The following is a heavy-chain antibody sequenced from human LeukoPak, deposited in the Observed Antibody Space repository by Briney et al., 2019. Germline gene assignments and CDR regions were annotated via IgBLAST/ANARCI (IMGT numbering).Heavy chain of an antibody. CDR2: INPSGGST. D-gene: IGHD3-9*01. CDR3: ARDHGIGYFDWLFRSYYYYGMDV. Sequence: ASVKVSCKASGYTFTSYYMHWVRQAPGQGLEWMGIINPSGGSTSYAQEFQGRVTMTRDTSTSTVCMELSSLRSGDTAVYYCARDHGIGYFDWLFRSYYYYGMDVWGQGTTVTVSS. CDR1: GYTFTSYY. J-gene: IGHJ6*02. V-gene: IGHV1-46*01.